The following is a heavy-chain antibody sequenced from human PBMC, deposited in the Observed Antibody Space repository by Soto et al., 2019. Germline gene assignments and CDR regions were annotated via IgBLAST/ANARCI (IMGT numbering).Heavy chain of an antibody. D-gene: IGHD2-2*01. CDR3: ARARSCSSTSCYLSWFDP. V-gene: IGHV4-61*05. J-gene: IGHJ5*02. CDR2: IYYSGST. Sequence: SETLSLTCTVSGGSISSSSYYWGWIRQPPGKGLEWIGYIYYSGSTNYNPSLKSRVTISVDTSKNQFSLKLSSVTAADTAVYYCARARSCSSTSCYLSWFDPWGQGTLVTVSS. CDR1: GGSISSSSYY.